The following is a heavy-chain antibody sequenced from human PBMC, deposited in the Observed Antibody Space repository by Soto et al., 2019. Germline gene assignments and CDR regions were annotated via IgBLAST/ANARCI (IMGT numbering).Heavy chain of an antibody. CDR1: GFTFSSYA. Sequence: QVQLVESGGGVVQPGRSLRLSCAASGFTFSSYAMHWVRQAPGKGLEWMAVIWYDGNSKDYGDSVRGRFTVSRDNSKKPLYMQMDSLRAEDTARYYWARDSSSGEGFDFWGQGTLVTVSS. CDR3: ARDSSSGEGFDF. CDR2: IWYDGNSK. V-gene: IGHV3-33*01. D-gene: IGHD7-27*01. J-gene: IGHJ4*02.